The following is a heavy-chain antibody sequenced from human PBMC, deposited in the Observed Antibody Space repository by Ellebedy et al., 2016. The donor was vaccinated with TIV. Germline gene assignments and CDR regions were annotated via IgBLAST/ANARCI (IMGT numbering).Heavy chain of an antibody. CDR1: GGSISSYY. CDR2: LYYSGSS. Sequence: SETLSLXXTVSGGSISSYYWSWIRQPPGKGLEYIGYLYYSGSSNYNPSLRSRLTLSLDTSKNHLSLRLSSVTAADTAVYFCARTDLRYGMDVWGQGTSVTVS. V-gene: IGHV4-59*12. J-gene: IGHJ6*02. CDR3: ARTDLRYGMDV. D-gene: IGHD3/OR15-3a*01.